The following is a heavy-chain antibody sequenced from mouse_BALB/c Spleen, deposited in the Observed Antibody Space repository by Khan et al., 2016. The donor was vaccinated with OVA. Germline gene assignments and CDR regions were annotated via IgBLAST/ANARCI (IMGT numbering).Heavy chain of an antibody. J-gene: IGHJ2*01. CDR2: ISGDSSTI. Sequence: EVELVESGGGLVQPGGSRKLSCAASGFTFSSYGMHWVRQAPEKGLEWVAYISGDSSTIYYADTVKGRFTISRDNPKNTLFLQMTSLMSEDTAMYYCATSYYYGYYFDYWGPGTTLTGSS. D-gene: IGHD1-1*01. CDR3: ATSYYYGYYFDY. V-gene: IGHV5-17*02. CDR1: GFTFSSYG.